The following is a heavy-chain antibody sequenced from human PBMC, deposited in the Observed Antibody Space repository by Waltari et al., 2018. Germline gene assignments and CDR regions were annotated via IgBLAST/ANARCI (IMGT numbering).Heavy chain of an antibody. CDR3: ARDLAAAGTYYYFDY. CDR2: TQPNRCGT. V-gene: IGHV1-2*06. D-gene: IGHD6-13*01. J-gene: IGHJ4*02. CDR1: GYTCTGDY. Sequence: QVQLVQSGAEVKKPGASVKVSCKAAGYTCTGDYMHWVRRAPGEGLEWRGRTQPNRCGTNYAQDFQGRVTMTRDTSTSTAYMELSRLRSDDTAVYYCARDLAAAGTYYYFDYWGQGPLVTVSS.